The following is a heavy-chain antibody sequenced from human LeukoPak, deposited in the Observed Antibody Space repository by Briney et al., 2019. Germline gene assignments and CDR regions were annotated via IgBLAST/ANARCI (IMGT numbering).Heavy chain of an antibody. CDR2: IIPIFGTA. J-gene: IGHJ4*02. D-gene: IGHD5-18*01. Sequence: ASVKVSCKASGGTFSSYAISWVRQAPGQGLEWMGGIIPIFGTANYAQKFQGRVTITADESTSTAYMELSSLRSEDTAVYYCARVMRRYSYGPLFDYWGQGTLVTVSS. CDR1: GGTFSSYA. V-gene: IGHV1-69*13. CDR3: ARVMRRYSYGPLFDY.